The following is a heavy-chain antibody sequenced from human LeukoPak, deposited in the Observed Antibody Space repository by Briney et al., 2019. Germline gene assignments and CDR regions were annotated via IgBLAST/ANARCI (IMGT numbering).Heavy chain of an antibody. Sequence: GGSLRLSCAASGFTFSSYAMSWVRQAPGKGLEWVSAISGSGGSTNYADSVKGRFTISRDNSKNMLYLQMNSLRAEDTAEYYCAKEQRDGNYGVSDYWGQGTLVTVSS. V-gene: IGHV3-23*01. CDR1: GFTFSSYA. D-gene: IGHD1-7*01. CDR2: ISGSGGST. J-gene: IGHJ4*02. CDR3: AKEQRDGNYGVSDY.